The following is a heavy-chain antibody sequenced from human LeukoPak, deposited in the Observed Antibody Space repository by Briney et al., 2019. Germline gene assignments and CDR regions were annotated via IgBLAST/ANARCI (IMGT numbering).Heavy chain of an antibody. CDR3: ARYYYDSSGYYPLILDYYYMDV. CDR2: IYHSGST. D-gene: IGHD3-22*01. V-gene: IGHV4-38-2*02. CDR1: GYSISSGYY. Sequence: PSGTLSLTCTVSGYSISSGYYWGWIRQPPGKGLEWIGSIYHSGSTYYNPSLKSRVTISVDTSKNQFSLKLSSVTAADTAVYYCARYYYDSSGYYPLILDYYYMDVWGKGTTVTVSS. J-gene: IGHJ6*03.